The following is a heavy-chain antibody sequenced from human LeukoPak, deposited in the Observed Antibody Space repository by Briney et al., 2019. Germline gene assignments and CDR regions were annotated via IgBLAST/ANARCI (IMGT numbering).Heavy chain of an antibody. V-gene: IGHV4-30-4*01. J-gene: IGHJ4*02. CDR2: IYSTGNT. CDR3: ARDSYSYGYGGLDY. CDR1: GGSISSGDRY. D-gene: IGHD5-18*01. Sequence: PSQTLSLTCTVSGGSISSGDRYWSWIRQSPGTGLEWIGYIYSTGNTYYNPSLKSRVIISVDTSKNQFSLELNSVTAADTAVYYCARDSYSYGYGGLDYWGQGSLVTVSS.